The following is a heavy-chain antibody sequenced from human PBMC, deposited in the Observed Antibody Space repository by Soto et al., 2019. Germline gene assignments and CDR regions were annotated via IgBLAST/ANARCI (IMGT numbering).Heavy chain of an antibody. D-gene: IGHD2-2*01. CDR1: GGSFSGYY. V-gene: IGHV4-34*01. J-gene: IGHJ4*02. CDR2: INHSGST. Sequence: SETLSLTCAVYGGSFSGYYWSWIRQPPGKGLEWIGEINHSGSTNYNPSLKSRVTISVDTSKNQFSLKLSSVTAADTAVYYCARASREDCSSTSCYAFDYWGQGTLVTVSS. CDR3: ARASREDCSSTSCYAFDY.